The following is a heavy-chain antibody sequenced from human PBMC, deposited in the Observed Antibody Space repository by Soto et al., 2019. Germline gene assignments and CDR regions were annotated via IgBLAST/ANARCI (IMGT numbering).Heavy chain of an antibody. CDR2: ISGSGRST. D-gene: IGHD5-12*01. J-gene: IGHJ4*02. CDR3: ARFLVAAMYYFDY. Sequence: GGSLRLSCVASGFTFSNYAMSWVRQAPGKGLEWVSAISGSGRSTYYADSVKGQFTISRDSSKNTLFLQMNSLRAEDTAVYYCARFLVAAMYYFDYWGQGTLVTVSS. CDR1: GFTFSNYA. V-gene: IGHV3-23*01.